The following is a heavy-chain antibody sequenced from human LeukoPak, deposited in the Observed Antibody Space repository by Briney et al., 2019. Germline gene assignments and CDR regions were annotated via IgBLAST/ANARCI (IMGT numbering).Heavy chain of an antibody. D-gene: IGHD4-17*01. CDR2: IIPIFGTA. Sequence: SVKVSCKASGGTFSSYAISWVRQAPGQGLEWMGGIIPIFGTANYAQKLQGRVSLTADESTSTAYMELSSVRSEDTVVYYGARGGYGDYPACWFDPWGQGTLVTVSS. V-gene: IGHV1-69*13. CDR1: GGTFSSYA. J-gene: IGHJ5*02. CDR3: ARGGYGDYPACWFDP.